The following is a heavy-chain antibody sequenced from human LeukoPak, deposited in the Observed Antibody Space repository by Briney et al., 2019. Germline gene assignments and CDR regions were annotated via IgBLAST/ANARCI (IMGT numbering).Heavy chain of an antibody. D-gene: IGHD6-13*01. CDR3: PTPSSSWYS. CDR1: GYTFTYYY. V-gene: IGHV1-2*02. Sequence: ASVTVSFMASGYTFTYYYMHWVRPAPGQRLEWMGGINPNSCGSNYSQKFQGRVTMTRDTSFSTAYMELSRLTSADTPVYLFPTPSSSWYSWGQGTLVTVSS. CDR2: INPNSCGS. J-gene: IGHJ4*02.